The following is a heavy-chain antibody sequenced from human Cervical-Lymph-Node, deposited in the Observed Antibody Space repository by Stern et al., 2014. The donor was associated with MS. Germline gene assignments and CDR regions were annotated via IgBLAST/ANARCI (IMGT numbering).Heavy chain of an antibody. J-gene: IGHJ6*02. CDR3: ATSAGFYSAMDV. D-gene: IGHD2-21*01. CDR2: IIPTFGTA. CDR1: GGTFSNSA. V-gene: IGHV1-69*01. Sequence: VQLVESGAEVKKPGSSVKVSCRTSGGTFSNSAFSWIRQAPGQGLEWMGAIIPTFGTATYAQRFQGRVTISAHESTNTADMELSSLRSEDTAVYYCATSAGFYSAMDVWGPGTTVAVSS.